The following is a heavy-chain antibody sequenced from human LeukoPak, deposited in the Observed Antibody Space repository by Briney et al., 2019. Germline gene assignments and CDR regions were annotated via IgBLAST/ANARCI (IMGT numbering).Heavy chain of an antibody. CDR2: ISYDGSNK. D-gene: IGHD3-10*01. V-gene: IGHV3-33*01. Sequence: GGSLRLSCAASGFTFGSFGMHWVRQPPGKGLEWVAIISYDGSNKFYADSVKGRFTISRDNSKNTLDLEIHSLRGEDTAVYYCARDYGSGIDGWGQGTLVTVSS. CDR1: GFTFGSFG. CDR3: ARDYGSGIDG. J-gene: IGHJ4*02.